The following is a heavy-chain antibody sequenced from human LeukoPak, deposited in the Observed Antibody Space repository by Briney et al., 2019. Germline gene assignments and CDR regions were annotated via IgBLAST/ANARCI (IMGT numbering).Heavy chain of an antibody. D-gene: IGHD6-19*01. J-gene: IGHJ6*03. CDR2: ISGSGGST. CDR1: GFTFSSYG. V-gene: IGHV3-23*01. Sequence: GGSLRLSCAASGFTFSSYGMNWVRQAPGKGLEWVSGISGSGGSTSYADSVKGRFTISRDNSKNTLYLQMNSLRAEDTAVYYCANLLGYSSGWYLGYYYYYMDVWGKGTTVTISS. CDR3: ANLLGYSSGWYLGYYYYYMDV.